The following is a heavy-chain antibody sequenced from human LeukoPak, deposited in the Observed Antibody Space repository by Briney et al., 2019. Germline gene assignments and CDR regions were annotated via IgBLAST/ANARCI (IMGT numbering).Heavy chain of an antibody. D-gene: IGHD3-3*02. CDR2: ISSYNANT. CDR3: ARGIFALDY. Sequence: GASVKVSCKASGYTFTSYGISWVRQAPGQGLEWMGWISSYNANTKYAEKFQGRISMTTDTSTSTAYMELTSLRSDDTAVHYCARGIFALDYWGQGTLVTVSS. V-gene: IGHV1-18*01. CDR1: GYTFTSYG. J-gene: IGHJ4*02.